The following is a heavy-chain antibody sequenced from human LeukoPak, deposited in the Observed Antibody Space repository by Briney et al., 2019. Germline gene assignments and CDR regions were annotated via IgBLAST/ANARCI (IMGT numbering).Heavy chain of an antibody. CDR2: IRSKAYGGTA. CDR3: TRGWSNGWYY. V-gene: IGHV3-49*04. Sequence: PGRSLRLSCTASGFTFGDYGMTWVRQTPGKGLEWVGFIRSKAYGGTAEYAASVKGRFTISRDDSKSIAYLQMDSLKTEDTAVYYCTRGWSNGWYYWGQGTLVTVSS. D-gene: IGHD6-19*01. J-gene: IGHJ4*02. CDR1: GFTFGDYG.